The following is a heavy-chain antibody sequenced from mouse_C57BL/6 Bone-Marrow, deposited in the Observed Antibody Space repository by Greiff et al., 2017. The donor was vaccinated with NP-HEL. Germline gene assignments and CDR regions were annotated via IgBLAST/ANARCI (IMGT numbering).Heavy chain of an antibody. V-gene: IGHV1-82*01. CDR1: GYAFSSSW. CDR2: IYPGDGDS. J-gene: IGHJ1*03. D-gene: IGHD1-1*01. Sequence: QVQLKESGPELVKPGASVKISCKASGYAFSSSWMNWVKQRPGKGLEWIGRIYPGDGDSNYNGTFKGKATLTADKSASTAYMQLSSLTSEDSAVYFCARKRIITTVVAYWYFDVWGTGTTVTVSS. CDR3: ARKRIITTVVAYWYFDV.